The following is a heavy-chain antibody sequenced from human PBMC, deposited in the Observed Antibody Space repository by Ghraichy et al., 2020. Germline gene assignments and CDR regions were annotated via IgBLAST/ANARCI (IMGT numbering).Heavy chain of an antibody. D-gene: IGHD3-3*01. CDR2: IYTSGST. V-gene: IGHV4-4*07. CDR1: GGSISSYY. CDR3: ARDSLHYDFWSGYPADYYYYMDV. Sequence: GSLRLSCTVSGGSISSYYWSWIRQPAGKGLECIGRIYTSGSTNYNPSLKSRVTMSVDTSKNQFSLKLSSVTAADTAVYYCARDSLHYDFWSGYPADYYYYMDVWGKGTTVTVSS. J-gene: IGHJ6*03.